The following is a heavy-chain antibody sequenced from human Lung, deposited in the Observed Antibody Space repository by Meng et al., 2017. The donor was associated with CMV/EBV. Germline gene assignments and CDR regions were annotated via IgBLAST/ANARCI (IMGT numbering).Heavy chain of an antibody. D-gene: IGHD3-3*01. CDR1: GFTFDDYG. CDR3: ARDLLRYDFWSGYLNHYYYYYGMDV. J-gene: IGHJ6*02. V-gene: IGHV3-20*04. Sequence: SCAASGFTFDDYGMSXVRQAPGKGLEWVSGINWNGGSTGYADSVKGRFTISRDNAKNSLYLQMNSLRAEDTALYYCARDLLRYDFWSGYLNHYYYYYGMDVWXQGNXVTVSS. CDR2: INWNGGST.